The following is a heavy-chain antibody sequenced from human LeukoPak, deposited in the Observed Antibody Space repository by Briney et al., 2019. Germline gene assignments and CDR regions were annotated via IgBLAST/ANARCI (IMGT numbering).Heavy chain of an antibody. V-gene: IGHV1-46*01. Sequence: ASVKVSCKASGYTFTSYYMHWVRQAPGQGLEWMGIINPSGGSTSYAQKFQGRVTMTRDMSTSTVYMELSSLRSEDTAVYYCARRSSSGGAFEIWGQGTMVTVSS. J-gene: IGHJ3*02. CDR2: INPSGGST. CDR3: ARRSSSGGAFEI. CDR1: GYTFTSYY. D-gene: IGHD6-6*01.